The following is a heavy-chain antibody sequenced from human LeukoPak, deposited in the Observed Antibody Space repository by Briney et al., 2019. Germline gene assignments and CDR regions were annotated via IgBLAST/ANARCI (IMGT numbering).Heavy chain of an antibody. J-gene: IGHJ4*02. CDR2: INHSGST. CDR1: GGSFSGYY. Sequence: SEILSLTCAVYGGSFSGYYWSWIRQPPGKGLEWIGEINHSGSTNYNPSLKSRVTISVDTSKNQFSLKLNSVTAADTAVYYCASHKVGATDWGQGTLVTVSS. V-gene: IGHV4-34*01. CDR3: ASHKVGATD. D-gene: IGHD1-26*01.